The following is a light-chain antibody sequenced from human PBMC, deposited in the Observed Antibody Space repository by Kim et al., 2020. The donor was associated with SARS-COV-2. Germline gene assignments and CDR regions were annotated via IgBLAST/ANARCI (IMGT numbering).Light chain of an antibody. J-gene: IGKJ1*01. CDR1: QDISYF. Sequence: DIQMTQSPSSLSASVGDRVTITCRASQDISYFLAWYQHKPGKVPKLLIYGASSLHSGVPSRFSGSGSGTDFSLTITSLQPEDVATYYCQKYSSAPPWTFGQGTKVDIK. V-gene: IGKV1-27*01. CDR3: QKYSSAPPWT. CDR2: GAS.